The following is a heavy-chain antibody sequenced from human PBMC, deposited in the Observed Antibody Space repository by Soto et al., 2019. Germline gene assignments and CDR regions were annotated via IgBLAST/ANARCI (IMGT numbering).Heavy chain of an antibody. CDR2: ISAYNGNT. V-gene: IGHV1-18*04. D-gene: IGHD6-13*01. CDR1: GYTFTSYG. J-gene: IGHJ6*02. CDR3: ARDFHSSWYVDYYYYGMDV. Sequence: GASVKVSCKASGYTFTSYGISWVRQDPGQGLEWMGWISAYNGNTNYAQKLQGRVTMTTDTSTSTAYMELRSLRSDDTAVYHCARDFHSSWYVDYYYYGMDVWGQGTTVTVSS.